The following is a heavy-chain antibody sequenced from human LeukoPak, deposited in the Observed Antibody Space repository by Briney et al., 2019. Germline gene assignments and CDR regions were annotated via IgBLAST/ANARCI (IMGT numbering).Heavy chain of an antibody. V-gene: IGHV4-4*07. CDR1: GDSISSNY. J-gene: IGHJ3*01. D-gene: IGHD6-19*01. CDR2: IYTSGRT. Sequence: SETLSLTCTVSGDSISSNYWNWIRQPAGKGLEWIGRIYTSGRTNYIPSLKSRVTMSVDTSKNQFSLKLSSVTAADTAVYYCAKDGAVAGYDAFDVWGQGTMVTVSS. CDR3: AKDGAVAGYDAFDV.